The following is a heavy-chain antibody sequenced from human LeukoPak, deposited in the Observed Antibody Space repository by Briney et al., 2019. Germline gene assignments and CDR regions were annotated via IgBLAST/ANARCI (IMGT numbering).Heavy chain of an antibody. CDR1: GFTFSSYE. CDR2: ISSSSSYI. Sequence: GGSLRLSCAASGFTFSSYEMNWVRQAPGKGLEWVSSISSSSSYIYYTDSVKGRFTISRDNAKNSLYLQMNSLRAEDTAVYYCARDESDGYYYYIDVWGKGTTVTLSS. V-gene: IGHV3-21*01. CDR3: ARDESDGYYYYIDV. J-gene: IGHJ6*03. D-gene: IGHD2-21*01.